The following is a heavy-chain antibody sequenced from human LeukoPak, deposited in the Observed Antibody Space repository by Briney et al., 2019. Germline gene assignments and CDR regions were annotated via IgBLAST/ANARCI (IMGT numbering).Heavy chain of an antibody. D-gene: IGHD3-10*02. Sequence: PSETLSLTCTVSGGSISSSSYYWGWIRQPPGKGREWIGSIYYSGITYYNPALKSRVTISVYTAKNQFSLKLSSVTAADPAVYYCARGVRGRAFDIWGQGTMVTVSS. CDR3: ARGVRGRAFDI. CDR2: IYYSGIT. J-gene: IGHJ3*02. CDR1: GGSISSSSYY. V-gene: IGHV4-39*07.